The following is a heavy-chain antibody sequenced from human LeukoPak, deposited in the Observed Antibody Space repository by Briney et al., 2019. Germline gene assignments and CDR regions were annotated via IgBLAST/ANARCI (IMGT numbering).Heavy chain of an antibody. CDR2: IYYGGT. CDR1: GGSISSGYYY. CDR3: ARGTWSSSIDY. V-gene: IGHV4-30-4*01. Sequence: SETLSLTCTVSGGSISSGYYYWSWIRQPPGKGLEYIGYIYYGGTYYNPSLKSRVTISVDTSKNQFSLKLSSVTAADMAVYYCARGTWSSSIDYWGQGTLVTVSS. D-gene: IGHD6-6*01. J-gene: IGHJ4*02.